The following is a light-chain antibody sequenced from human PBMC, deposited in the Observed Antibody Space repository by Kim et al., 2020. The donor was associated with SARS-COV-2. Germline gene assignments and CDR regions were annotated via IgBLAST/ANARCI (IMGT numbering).Light chain of an antibody. CDR1: SGHISYA. Sequence: QPVLTQSPSASASLGASVKLTCTLSSGHISYAIAWHQQQPEKGTRYLMKLNSDGSHSKGDGIPDRFSGSSSGAERYLTISSLQSEDEADYYCQTWDTGIKMFGGGTKLTVL. CDR2: LNSDGSH. V-gene: IGLV4-69*01. J-gene: IGLJ3*02. CDR3: QTWDTGIKM.